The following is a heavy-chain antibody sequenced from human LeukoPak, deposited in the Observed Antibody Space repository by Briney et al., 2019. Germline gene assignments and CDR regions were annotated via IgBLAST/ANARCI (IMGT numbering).Heavy chain of an antibody. CDR3: ARARDYYGSGSYGGPYYYYYYMDV. Sequence: GGSLRLSCAASGFTFSSYWMSWVRQAPGKGLEWVANIKQDGSEKYYVDSVKGRFTISRDNAKNSLYLQMNSLRAEDTAVYYCARARDYYGSGSYGGPYYYYYYMDVWGKGTTVTISS. V-gene: IGHV3-7*01. CDR1: GFTFSSYW. D-gene: IGHD3-10*01. CDR2: IKQDGSEK. J-gene: IGHJ6*03.